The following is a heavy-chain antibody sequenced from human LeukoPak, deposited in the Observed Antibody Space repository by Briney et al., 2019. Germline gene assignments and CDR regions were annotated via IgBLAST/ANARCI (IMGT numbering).Heavy chain of an antibody. CDR1: GFTFSSYA. J-gene: IGHJ1*01. CDR3: ARARAAYFALFQH. Sequence: PGGSLRLSCAASGFTFSSYAMSWVRQAPGKGLEWVSTISGSGGATYYADSVRGLFTISRDNSKNTLYLQMNSLRAEDTAVYFCARARAAYFALFQHWGQGSLVIVSS. V-gene: IGHV3-23*01. D-gene: IGHD3-9*01. CDR2: ISGSGGAT.